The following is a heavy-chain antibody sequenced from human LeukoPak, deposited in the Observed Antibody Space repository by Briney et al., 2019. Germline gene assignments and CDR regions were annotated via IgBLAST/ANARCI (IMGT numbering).Heavy chain of an antibody. Sequence: GGSLRLSCAASGFTFSNYWMHWVRQAPGKGLVWVSRINTDGTSTSYADSVKGRFTISRDNAKNTLYLQMNSLRAEDTAVYYCARGEVATTYYYGMDVWGQGTTVTVSS. D-gene: IGHD5-12*01. CDR2: INTDGTST. CDR1: GFTFSNYW. V-gene: IGHV3-74*01. CDR3: ARGEVATTYYYGMDV. J-gene: IGHJ6*02.